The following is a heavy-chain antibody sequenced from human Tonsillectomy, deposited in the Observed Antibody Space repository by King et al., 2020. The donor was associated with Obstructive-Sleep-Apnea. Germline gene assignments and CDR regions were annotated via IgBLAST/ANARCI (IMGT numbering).Heavy chain of an antibody. D-gene: IGHD3-22*01. CDR3: AADMGDYYDSSGYFESGHYY. V-gene: IGHV1-58*02. CDR2: IVVGSGNT. Sequence: QLVQSGPEGKKPGTSVKVSCKASGFTFTNSAMQWVRQARGQRLEWIGWIVVGSGNTNCAKKFQERVTSTSDMSTGTAYMELSSLRSEDTAVYYCAADMGDYYDSSGYFESGHYYWGQGTLVTVSS. J-gene: IGHJ4*02. CDR1: GFTFTNSA.